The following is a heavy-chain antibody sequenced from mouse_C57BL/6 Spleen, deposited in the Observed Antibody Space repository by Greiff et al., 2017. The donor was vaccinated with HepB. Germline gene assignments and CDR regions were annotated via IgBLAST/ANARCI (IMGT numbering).Heavy chain of an antibody. CDR3: ASLYDGYYFDY. J-gene: IGHJ2*01. Sequence: EVQRVESGGGLVQPGGSLSLSCAASGFTFTDYYMSWVRQPPGKALEWLGFIRNKANGYTTEYSVSVKGRFTISRDTSQSILYLQMNALRAEDSATYYCASLYDGYYFDYWGQGTTLTVSS. V-gene: IGHV7-3*01. D-gene: IGHD2-3*01. CDR2: IRNKANGYTT. CDR1: GFTFTDYY.